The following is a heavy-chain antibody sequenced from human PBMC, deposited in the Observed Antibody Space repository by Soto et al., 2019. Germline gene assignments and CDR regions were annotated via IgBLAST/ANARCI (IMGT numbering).Heavy chain of an antibody. Sequence: ASVKVSCKASGYTFTSYYMHWVRQAPGQGLEWMGIINPSGGSTSYAQKFQGRVTMTRDTSTSTVYMELSSLRSGDTAVYYCARDGYGDYDENYFDYWGQGTLVTVSS. J-gene: IGHJ4*02. CDR3: ARDGYGDYDENYFDY. D-gene: IGHD4-17*01. CDR1: GYTFTSYY. V-gene: IGHV1-46*03. CDR2: INPSGGST.